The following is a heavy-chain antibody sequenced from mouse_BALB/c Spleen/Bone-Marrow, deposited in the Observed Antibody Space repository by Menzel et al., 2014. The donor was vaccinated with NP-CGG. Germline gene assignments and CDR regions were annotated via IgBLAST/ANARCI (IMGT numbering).Heavy chain of an antibody. Sequence: EVQGVESGGGLVKPGGSLKLSCAASGFTFSSYTMSWVRQTPEKRLGWVATISSGGSYTYYPDSVKGRFTISRDNAKNTLYLQMSSLKSEDTAMYYCTRDGKGNYDYAMDYWGQGTSVTVSS. CDR3: TRDGKGNYDYAMDY. D-gene: IGHD2-1*01. CDR1: GFTFSSYT. V-gene: IGHV5-6-4*01. J-gene: IGHJ4*01. CDR2: ISSGGSYT.